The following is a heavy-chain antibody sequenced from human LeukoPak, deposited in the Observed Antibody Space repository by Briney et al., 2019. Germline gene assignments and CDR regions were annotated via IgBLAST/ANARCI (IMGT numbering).Heavy chain of an antibody. D-gene: IGHD3-3*01. CDR2: IYSGGST. V-gene: IGHV3-53*01. CDR1: GFTVSSNY. Sequence: PGGSLRLSCAASGFTVSSNYMSWVRQAPGKGLEWGSVIYSGGSTYYADSVKGRFTISRDNSKNTPYLQRNSLRAEDTAVYYCASGVYYDFWSGPQGYDYWGQGTLVTVSS. J-gene: IGHJ4*02. CDR3: ASGVYYDFWSGPQGYDY.